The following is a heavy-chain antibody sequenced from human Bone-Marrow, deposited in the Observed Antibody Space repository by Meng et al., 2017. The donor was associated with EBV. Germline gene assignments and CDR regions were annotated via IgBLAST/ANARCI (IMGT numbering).Heavy chain of an antibody. D-gene: IGHD2-2*01. J-gene: IGHJ5*02. CDR2: ISYDGSKE. CDR3: ATWGYCSTSSGCPSSDP. CDR1: GGSISSSN. V-gene: IGHV3-30*03. Sequence: QVPRQESGPGLVKPSGTLSLTCAVSGGSISSSNWWSWVRQPPGKGLEWLAVISYDGSKEFYGEAVKGRFTISRDNSNNRAYLQINSLRTEDTAVYYCATWGYCSTSSGCPSSDPWGQGTLVTVSS.